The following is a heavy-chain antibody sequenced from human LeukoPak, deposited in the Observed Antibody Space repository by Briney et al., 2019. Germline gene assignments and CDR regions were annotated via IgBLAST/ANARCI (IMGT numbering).Heavy chain of an antibody. CDR1: GFTFRSYA. CDR3: ATLPRSGDYCGGDCYDY. V-gene: IGHV3-30*04. Sequence: GSLRLSCAASGFTFRSYAMHWVRQAPGKGLEWVAVISYDVSNKYYAASAKGRFTISRENSKKTLYLQMNSLRAEDTAVYYCATLPRSGDYCGGDCYDYWGQGTLVTVSS. CDR2: ISYDVSNK. J-gene: IGHJ4*02. D-gene: IGHD2-21*01.